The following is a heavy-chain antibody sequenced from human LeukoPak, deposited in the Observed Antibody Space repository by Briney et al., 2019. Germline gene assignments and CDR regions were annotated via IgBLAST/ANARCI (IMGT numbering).Heavy chain of an antibody. D-gene: IGHD2-15*01. CDR2: SRNKAQSYTT. V-gene: IGHV3-72*01. Sequence: GGSLRLSCAVSGFTFSDHYVDWVRQAPGKGLEWVGRSRNKAQSYTTEYAASVKGRFTLSRDDSKNSLYLRMNNLKTEDTAVYYCARGYCTSGTCYSGDYWGRGTLVTVSS. CDR3: ARGYCTSGTCYSGDY. CDR1: GFTFSDHY. J-gene: IGHJ4*02.